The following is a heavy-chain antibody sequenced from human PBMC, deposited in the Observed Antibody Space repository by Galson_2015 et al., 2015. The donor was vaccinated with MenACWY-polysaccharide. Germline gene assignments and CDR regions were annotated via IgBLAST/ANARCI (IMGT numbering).Heavy chain of an antibody. D-gene: IGHD3-10*01. J-gene: IGHJ6*02. CDR1: GSLFTSFA. Sequence: QSGAEVKKPGESLKISCKASGSLFTSFAIGWVRQMPGKGLEWLGIIYPSDSDVKYNPSFQGQVTFSADRPTNTAYLQWSSLKASDSAMYYCARKDHGTGSMDVWGQGTTVTVSS. CDR2: IYPSDSDV. CDR3: ARKDHGTGSMDV. V-gene: IGHV5-51*01.